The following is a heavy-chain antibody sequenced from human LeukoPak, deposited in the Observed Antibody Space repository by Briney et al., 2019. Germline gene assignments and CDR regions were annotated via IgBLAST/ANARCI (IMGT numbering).Heavy chain of an antibody. D-gene: IGHD2-21*02. V-gene: IGHV4-4*02. J-gene: IGHJ3*02. CDR1: GGSISSSNW. CDR3: VRYCGGDCCSAFDI. Sequence: PSETLSLTCTVSGGSISSSNWWSWVRQAPGKGLEWIGEIYHSGITNYNPSLKSRVTISVDKSKNQFSLKLSSVTAADTAVYYCVRYCGGDCCSAFDIWGQGTIVTVSS. CDR2: IYHSGIT.